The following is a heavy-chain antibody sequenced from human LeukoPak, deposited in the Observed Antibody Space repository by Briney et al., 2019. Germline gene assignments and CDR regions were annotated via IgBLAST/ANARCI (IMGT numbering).Heavy chain of an antibody. CDR1: GYTFTGYY. V-gene: IGHV1-2*02. CDR2: INPNSGDT. D-gene: IGHD3-10*01. CDR3: ARDQTGSYRLFDY. J-gene: IGHJ4*02. Sequence: ASVKVSCKASGYTFTGYYMHWVRQAPGQGLEWMGWINPNSGDTNYAQKFQGRVTMTRDTSITTAYMELSRLRSDDTAVYYCARDQTGSYRLFDYWGQGTLVTVSS.